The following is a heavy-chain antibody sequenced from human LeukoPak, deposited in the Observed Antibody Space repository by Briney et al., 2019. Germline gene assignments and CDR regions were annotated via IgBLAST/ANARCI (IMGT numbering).Heavy chain of an antibody. V-gene: IGHV4-59*01. Sequence: SETLSLTCTVSGGSIGSDYWNWIRQPPGKGLEWIGYIFYTGSTNYNPSLKSRVTISVDTSKNQFSLKLSSVTAADTAVYYCARAVSGYDSDAFGIWGQGTMVTVSS. CDR2: IFYTGST. CDR3: ARAVSGYDSDAFGI. D-gene: IGHD5-12*01. J-gene: IGHJ3*02. CDR1: GGSIGSDY.